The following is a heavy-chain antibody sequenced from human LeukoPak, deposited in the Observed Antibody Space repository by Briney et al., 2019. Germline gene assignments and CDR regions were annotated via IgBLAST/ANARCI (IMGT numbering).Heavy chain of an antibody. J-gene: IGHJ4*02. D-gene: IGHD5-18*01. Sequence: ASVKVSCKASGGTFSSYAINWVRQAPGQGLEWMGWISAYNGNTNYAQKLQGRVTMTTDTSTSTAYMELRSLRSDDTAVYYCAREEADTAMVMGDYWGQGTLVTVSS. V-gene: IGHV1-18*01. CDR3: AREEADTAMVMGDY. CDR1: GGTFSSYA. CDR2: ISAYNGNT.